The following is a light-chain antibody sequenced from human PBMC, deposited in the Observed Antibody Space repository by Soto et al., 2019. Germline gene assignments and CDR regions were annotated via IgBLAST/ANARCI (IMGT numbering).Light chain of an antibody. V-gene: IGKV4-1*01. J-gene: IGKJ1*01. Sequence: DIVLTQSPDSLAVSLGERATINCKSSQSILYSSNNKNYLAWYQQKPGEPPKLLLYWASTRESGVPDRFSGSGSGTDFTLTISSLQAEDVAVYYCQQYYSPPRTFGHGTKVDIK. CDR3: QQYYSPPRT. CDR1: QSILYSSNNKNY. CDR2: WAS.